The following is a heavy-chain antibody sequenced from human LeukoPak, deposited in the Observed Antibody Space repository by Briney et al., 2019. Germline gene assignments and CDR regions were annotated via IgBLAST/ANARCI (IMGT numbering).Heavy chain of an antibody. CDR1: RFTFSSYD. V-gene: IGHV3-30*02. D-gene: IGHD3-22*01. Sequence: SGGSLRLSCAASRFTFSSYDMHWVRQAPGKGLEWVAFIRYDGNIKYLADSVKGRFTISRDTSKNTLYLQMNSLRAEDTAVYYCAKDRGYHYDSSGYYRMDAFDIWGQGTMVTVSS. CDR2: IRYDGNIK. CDR3: AKDRGYHYDSSGYYRMDAFDI. J-gene: IGHJ3*02.